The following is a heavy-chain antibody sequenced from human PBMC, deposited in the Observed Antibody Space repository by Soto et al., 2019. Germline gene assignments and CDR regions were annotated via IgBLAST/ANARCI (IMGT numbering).Heavy chain of an antibody. D-gene: IGHD6-13*01. CDR2: IGSGSRGT. Sequence: EAQLLESGGGLVQPGGSLRLSCAASGFAFSNFAMSWVRQAPGKGLEWVSAIGSGSRGTHYAESVEDRFTISRDDSKNHLYLPLTSLPAADTAVYYCAAPRAAVPPTRYFDPWGQGTPVTVSP. CDR1: GFAFSNFA. V-gene: IGHV3-23*01. J-gene: IGHJ5*02. CDR3: AAPRAAVPPTRYFDP.